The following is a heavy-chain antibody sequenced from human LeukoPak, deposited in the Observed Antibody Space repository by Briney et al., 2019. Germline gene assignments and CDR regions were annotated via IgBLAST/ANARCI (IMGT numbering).Heavy chain of an antibody. CDR3: AKDGLMRFFDY. V-gene: IGHV3-30*18. J-gene: IGHJ4*02. CDR1: GFIFSSYD. D-gene: IGHD2-8*01. CDR2: ISNDGNNK. Sequence: GGSLRLSCAASGFIFSSYDMYWVRQAPGKGLEWVAVISNDGNNKQYADSVKGRFTISGDNSKNTLYLQMNSLRADDTAVYHCAKDGLMRFFDYWGQGTLVTVSS.